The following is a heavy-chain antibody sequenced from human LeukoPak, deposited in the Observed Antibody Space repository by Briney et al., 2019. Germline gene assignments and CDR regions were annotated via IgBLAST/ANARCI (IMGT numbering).Heavy chain of an antibody. CDR2: IYSGGST. J-gene: IGHJ6*03. D-gene: IGHD2-15*01. CDR3: ASTHDHSYYYYYMDV. V-gene: IGHV3-66*01. Sequence: TGGSLRLSCAASGFTVSSNYMSWVRQAPGKGLEWVSVIYSGGSTFYADSVKGRFTISRDNSKNTLCLQMNSLRAEDTAVYYCASTHDHSYYYYYMDVWGKGTTVTISS. CDR1: GFTVSSNY.